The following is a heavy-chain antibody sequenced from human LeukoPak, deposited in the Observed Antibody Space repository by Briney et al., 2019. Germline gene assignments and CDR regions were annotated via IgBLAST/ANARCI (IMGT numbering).Heavy chain of an antibody. CDR3: ARGVALVPDYYYGMDV. V-gene: IGHV4-4*07. CDR1: GGSISSYY. Sequence: SETLSLTCTVSGGSISSYYWSWIRQPAGKGLEWIGRIYTSGSTNYNPSLKSRVTMSVDTSKNQFSLKLSSVTAADTAVYYCARGVALVPDYYYGMDVWGQGTTVTVSS. D-gene: IGHD6-13*01. CDR2: IYTSGST. J-gene: IGHJ6*02.